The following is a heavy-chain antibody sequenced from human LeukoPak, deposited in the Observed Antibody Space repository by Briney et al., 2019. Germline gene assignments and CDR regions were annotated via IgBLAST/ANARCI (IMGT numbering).Heavy chain of an antibody. CDR2: ISWNSGSI. CDR3: AKGGSYYYGKATFDY. CDR1: GFTFDDYA. Sequence: AGGSLRLSCAASGFTFDDYAMHWVRQAPGKGLEWVSGISWNSGSIGYADSVKGRFTISRDNAKNSPYLQMNSLRAEDTALYYCAKGGSYYYGKATFDYWGQGTLVTVSS. J-gene: IGHJ4*02. D-gene: IGHD3-10*01. V-gene: IGHV3-9*01.